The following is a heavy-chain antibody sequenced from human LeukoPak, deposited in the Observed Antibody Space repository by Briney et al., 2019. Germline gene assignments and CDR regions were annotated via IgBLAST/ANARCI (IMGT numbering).Heavy chain of an antibody. D-gene: IGHD6-6*01. CDR3: ARAYNGYSSSSPKGY. Sequence: VKVSCKASGGTFSNFAINWVRQAPGPGLEWMGRINPNSGGTNYAQKFQGRVTMTRDTSISTAYMELSRLRSDDTAVYYCARAYNGYSSSSPKGYWGQGTLVTVSS. CDR2: INPNSGGT. J-gene: IGHJ4*02. CDR1: GGTFSNFA. V-gene: IGHV1-2*06.